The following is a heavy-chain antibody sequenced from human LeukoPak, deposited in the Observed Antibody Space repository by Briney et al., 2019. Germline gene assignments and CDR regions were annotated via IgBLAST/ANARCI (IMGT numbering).Heavy chain of an antibody. J-gene: IGHJ4*02. CDR2: ISASGGST. CDR1: GLTFSSYA. Sequence: GGSLRLSCAVSGLTFSSYAMSWVRQAPGKGLEGVSGISASGGSTYYADYVKGRFTISRDSSKNTLYLQMNSLRAEDTAVYFCSKGSYGYVLYFDSWGQGALVTVSS. V-gene: IGHV3-23*01. CDR3: SKGSYGYVLYFDS. D-gene: IGHD5-18*01.